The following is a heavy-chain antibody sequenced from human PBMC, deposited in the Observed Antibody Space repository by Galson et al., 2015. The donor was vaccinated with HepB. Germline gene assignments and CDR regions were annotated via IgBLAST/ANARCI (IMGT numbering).Heavy chain of an antibody. Sequence: SLRLSCAASGFTFSSYAMSWVRQAPGKGLEWVSVISGSGGSTHYADSVKGRFTISRDNSKNTQYLQMNSLRAEDTAVYYCAKTPTRDYGDPLFPLAGQEDYWGQGTLVTVSS. D-gene: IGHD4-17*01. CDR1: GFTFSSYA. CDR3: AKTPTRDYGDPLFPLAGQEDY. J-gene: IGHJ4*02. CDR2: ISGSGGST. V-gene: IGHV3-23*01.